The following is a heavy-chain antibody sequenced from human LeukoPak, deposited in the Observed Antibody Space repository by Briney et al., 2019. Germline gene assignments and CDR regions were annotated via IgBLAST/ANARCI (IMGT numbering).Heavy chain of an antibody. D-gene: IGHD5-12*01. J-gene: IGHJ6*03. CDR1: GFTFSNAW. CDR2: IKSKTGGGTT. V-gene: IGHV3-15*01. CDR3: TTEYSGYDYFAYYYYYMDV. Sequence: GGSLRLSCAASGFTFSNAWMSWVRQAPGKGLEWVGRIKSKTGGGTTDYTAPVKGRFTISRDDSKNTLYLQMNSLKTEDTAVYYCTTEYSGYDYFAYYYYYMDVWGKGTTVTVSS.